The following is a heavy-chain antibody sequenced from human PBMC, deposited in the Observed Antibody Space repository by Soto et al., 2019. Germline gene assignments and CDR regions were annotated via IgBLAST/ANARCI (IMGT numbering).Heavy chain of an antibody. J-gene: IGHJ4*02. D-gene: IGHD2-15*01. V-gene: IGHV1-18*01. CDR2: INTSNDNK. CDR1: GYTFTNYG. CDR3: ARDPGAASFDF. Sequence: ASVKVSCKASGYTFTNYGISWLQQAPGEGLEWVGWINTSNDNKLYAQKLQGRLTLTTDTSTSTAYMDLTTLRSDDTAVYFCARDPGAASFDFWAQGTLVTVSS.